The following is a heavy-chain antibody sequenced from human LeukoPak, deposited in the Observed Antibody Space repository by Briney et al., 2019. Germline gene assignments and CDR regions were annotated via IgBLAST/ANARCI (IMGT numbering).Heavy chain of an antibody. J-gene: IGHJ4*02. D-gene: IGHD2-15*01. Sequence: PSETLSLTCAVYGGSFSGYYWSWIRQPPGKGLEWIGEINHSGSTNYNPSLKSRVTISVDTSKNQFSLKLSSVTAADTAVYYCARLAGTDYWGQGTLVTVSS. CDR3: ARLAGTDY. V-gene: IGHV4-34*01. CDR2: INHSGST. CDR1: GGSFSGYY.